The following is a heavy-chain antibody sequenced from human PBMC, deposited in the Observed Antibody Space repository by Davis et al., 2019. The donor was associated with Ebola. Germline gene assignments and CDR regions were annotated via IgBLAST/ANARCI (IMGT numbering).Heavy chain of an antibody. CDR2: IKQDGSEK. V-gene: IGHV3-7*03. CDR1: GFTSPSSR. Sequence: GGSLSLSCAASGFTSPSSRMSWVRQAPGQGPAWVANIKQDGSEKYYVDSVKGRFTISRDNAKNSLYLQMNSLRAEDTAVYYCARGATIFGVALADYWGQGTLVTVSS. J-gene: IGHJ4*02. CDR3: ARGATIFGVALADY. D-gene: IGHD3-3*01.